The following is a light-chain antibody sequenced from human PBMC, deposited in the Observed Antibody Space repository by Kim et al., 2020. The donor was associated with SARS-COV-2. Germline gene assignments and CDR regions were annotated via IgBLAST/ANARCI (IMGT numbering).Light chain of an antibody. CDR3: AAWDDSLNGPV. CDR2: TNN. J-gene: IGLJ3*02. CDR1: SSNIGIYS. Sequence: GQRVTISCSGSSSNIGIYSVYCDQQIPGPAPNLLIYTNNQRPSGFPDRFSGSKSGTSASLAISGLQSEDEADYSCAAWDDSLNGPVFGGGTQLTVL. V-gene: IGLV1-44*01.